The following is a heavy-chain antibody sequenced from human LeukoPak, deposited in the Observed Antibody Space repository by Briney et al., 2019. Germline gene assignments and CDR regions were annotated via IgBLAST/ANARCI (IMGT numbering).Heavy chain of an antibody. Sequence: ASVKVSCKASGYTFTGYYMHWVRQAPGQGLEWMGWINPNSGGTNYAQEFQGRVTMTRDTSISTAYMELSRLRSDDTAVYYCARDRYYDSSGYLGYYAFDIWGQGAMVTVSS. CDR3: ARDRYYDSSGYLGYYAFDI. CDR1: GYTFTGYY. D-gene: IGHD3-22*01. V-gene: IGHV1-2*02. CDR2: INPNSGGT. J-gene: IGHJ3*02.